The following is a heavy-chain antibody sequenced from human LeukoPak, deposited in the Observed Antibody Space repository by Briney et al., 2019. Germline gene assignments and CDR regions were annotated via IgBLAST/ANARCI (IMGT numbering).Heavy chain of an antibody. D-gene: IGHD2-15*01. J-gene: IGHJ4*02. V-gene: IGHV4-61*01. CDR1: GGSVSGGSYY. Sequence: SETLSLTCTVSGGSVSGGSYYWSWIRQPPGKGLEWIGYIYYSGSTSYNPSLKSRVTISVDTSKNQFSLKLSSVTAADTAVYYCARVGSGGALYYFDYWGQGTLVTVSS. CDR3: ARVGSGGALYYFDY. CDR2: IYYSGST.